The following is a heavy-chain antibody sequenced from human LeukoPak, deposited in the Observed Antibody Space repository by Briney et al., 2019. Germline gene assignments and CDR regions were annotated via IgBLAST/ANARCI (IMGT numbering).Heavy chain of an antibody. V-gene: IGHV3-30*02. Sequence: GGSLRLSCEASGFTFSSYGMHWVRQAPGKGLEWVAFIRYDGSNKYYADSVKGRFTISRDNSKNTLYLQMNSLRPEDTAVYYCAKDVGGYDCAFDYWGQGTLVTVSS. J-gene: IGHJ4*02. CDR3: AKDVGGYDCAFDY. CDR1: GFTFSSYG. D-gene: IGHD5-12*01. CDR2: IRYDGSNK.